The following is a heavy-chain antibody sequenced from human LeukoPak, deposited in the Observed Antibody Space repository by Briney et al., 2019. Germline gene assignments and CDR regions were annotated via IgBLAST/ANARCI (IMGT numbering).Heavy chain of an antibody. V-gene: IGHV1-2*04. CDR2: INPNRGDT. CDR1: GYTFIDYY. CDR3: ARNPDEHWLDESENWYFDF. D-gene: IGHD6-19*01. Sequence: ASVKVSCKASGYTFIDYYLHWLRQAPGQGLEWMGRINPNRGDTKPAQKFQGWVTMTRDTSISVAYMELSSLQSDDTAVYYCARNPDEHWLDESENWYFDFWGSGTLVTVSS. J-gene: IGHJ2*01.